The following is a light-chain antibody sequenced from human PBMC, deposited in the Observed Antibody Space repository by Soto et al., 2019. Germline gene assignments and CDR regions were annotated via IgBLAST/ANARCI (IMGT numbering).Light chain of an antibody. CDR3: QQYVTSPPMYT. CDR1: QSVSSSY. Sequence: ENVLTQSPGTLSLSPGERATLSCRASQSVSSSYLAWYQQKPGQAPRLLIYDTSSRATGIPDRFSGSGSGTDFTLTISRLEPEDFAVYYCQQYVTSPPMYTFSQGTKLEIK. J-gene: IGKJ2*01. CDR2: DTS. V-gene: IGKV3-20*01.